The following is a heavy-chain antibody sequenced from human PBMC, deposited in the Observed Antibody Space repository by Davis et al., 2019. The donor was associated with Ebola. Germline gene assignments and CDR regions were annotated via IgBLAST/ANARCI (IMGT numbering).Heavy chain of an antibody. J-gene: IGHJ6*03. CDR1: GYSLTSYW. V-gene: IGHV5-51*01. CDR3: ARHTETSLCSGSPEFYYYMDV. Sequence: GEFLKILCKGSGYSLTSYWIGRGRQMPGKGLEWMGIIYPGDSDTRYSPPFQGQVTISADKSISTAYLQWSSLKASDTAMYYCARHTETSLCSGSPEFYYYMDVWGKGTTVTVSS. D-gene: IGHD1-26*01. CDR2: IYPGDSDT.